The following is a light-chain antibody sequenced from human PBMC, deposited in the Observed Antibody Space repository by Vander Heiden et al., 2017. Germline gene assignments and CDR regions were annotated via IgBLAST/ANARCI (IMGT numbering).Light chain of an antibody. CDR1: QSVSSY. CDR2: DSS. CDR3: QERSSWRWT. J-gene: IGKJ1*01. Sequence: VLTPSPVTLSLSPEESATLSYRTSQSVSSYLAWYQQKPGQAPRLLIYDSSHRATGIPARFSGTGYGTDFTLIISSLEPEDLAVYYCQERSSWRWTFGQGTKVEVK. V-gene: IGKV3-11*01.